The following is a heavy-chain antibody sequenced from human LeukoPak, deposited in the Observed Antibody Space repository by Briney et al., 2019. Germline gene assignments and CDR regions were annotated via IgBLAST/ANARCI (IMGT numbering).Heavy chain of an antibody. J-gene: IGHJ4*02. CDR2: IYTTGST. V-gene: IGHV4-4*09. Sequence: SETPSLTCTVSGGSINNFYWSWIRQPPGKGLEWIGFIYTTGSTNYSPSLKSRVTISVDTSRNQFSLKLTSVTAADTAVYYCARWGLSGDYSYLDYWGQGTLVTVSS. D-gene: IGHD1-26*01. CDR3: ARWGLSGDYSYLDY. CDR1: GGSINNFY.